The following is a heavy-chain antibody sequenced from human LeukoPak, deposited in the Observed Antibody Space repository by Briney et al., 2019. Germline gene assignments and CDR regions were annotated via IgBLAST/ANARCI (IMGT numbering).Heavy chain of an antibody. D-gene: IGHD2-15*01. CDR1: GYTFTSFG. CDR2: IGAYNGDT. CDR3: TRDHCRGDNCPSFDY. J-gene: IGHJ4*02. Sequence: ASVKVSCKPSGYTFTSFGISWVRQAPGQGLEWMGWIGAYNGDTNYAQKFQGRVTMTTDTSTSTAYMDLRSLRSDDTAVYYCTRDHCRGDNCPSFDYWGQGTPVTVSS. V-gene: IGHV1-18*04.